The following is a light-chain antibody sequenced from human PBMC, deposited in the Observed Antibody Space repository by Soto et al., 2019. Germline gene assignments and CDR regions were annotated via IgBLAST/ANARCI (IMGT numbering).Light chain of an antibody. J-gene: IGKJ5*01. CDR3: QQSYNSPPIT. CDR1: QGISSY. CDR2: AAS. V-gene: IGKV1-8*01. Sequence: AIRMTQSPSSLSASTGDRVTLTCLASQGISSYLAWYQQKPGKAPKLLLYAASTLQSGVPSRFRGSGYGTDFALTISSLTTEDFANYYCQQSYNSPPITFGQGTRLEIK.